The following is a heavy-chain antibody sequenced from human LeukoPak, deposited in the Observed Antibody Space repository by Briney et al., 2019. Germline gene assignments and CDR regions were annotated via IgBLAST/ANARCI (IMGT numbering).Heavy chain of an antibody. CDR3: ARDGLHTAHFDY. D-gene: IGHD5-18*01. Sequence: PGGSLRLSCAASGFTFSSYSMNWVRQAPGKGLEWVSSISSSSSYIYYADSVKGRFTISRDNAKNSLYLQVNSLRDEDTAVYYCARDGLHTAHFDYWGQGTLVTVSS. CDR2: ISSSSSYI. V-gene: IGHV3-21*01. J-gene: IGHJ4*02. CDR1: GFTFSSYS.